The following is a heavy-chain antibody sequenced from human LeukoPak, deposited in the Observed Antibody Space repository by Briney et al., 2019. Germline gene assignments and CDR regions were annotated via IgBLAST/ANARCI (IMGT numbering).Heavy chain of an antibody. CDR1: GGSISSYY. V-gene: IGHV4-59*08. CDR2: IYYSGST. J-gene: IGHJ6*02. D-gene: IGHD3-16*01. Sequence: SETLSLTCTVSGGSISSYYWSWIRQPPGKGLEWIGYIYYSGSTNYNPSLKSRVTISVDTSKNQFSLKLSSVTAADTAVYYCARHVAGTVMPTLYYYGMDVWGQGTTVTVSS. CDR3: ARHVAGTVMPTLYYYGMDV.